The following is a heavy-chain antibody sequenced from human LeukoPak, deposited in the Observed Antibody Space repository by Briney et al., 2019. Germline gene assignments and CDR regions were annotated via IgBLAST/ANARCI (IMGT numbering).Heavy chain of an antibody. CDR1: GGSFSGYY. D-gene: IGHD2-2*01. J-gene: IGHJ6*03. CDR2: INHSGST. CDR3: ARGSEDIAVVPAAMYYYYMDV. Sequence: SETLSLTCAVYGGSFSGYYWSWIRQPPGKGLEWIGEINHSGSTNYNPSLKSRVTISVDTSKNQFSLKLSSVTAADTAVYYCARGSEDIAVVPAAMYYYYMDVWGKGTTVTVSS. V-gene: IGHV4-34*01.